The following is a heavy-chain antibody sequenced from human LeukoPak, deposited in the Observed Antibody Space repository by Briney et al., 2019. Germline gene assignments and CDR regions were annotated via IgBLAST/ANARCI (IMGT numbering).Heavy chain of an antibody. J-gene: IGHJ4*02. Sequence: GESLKISCKGSGYSFTSYWIGWVRQMPGKGLEWMGIIYPGDSDTRYSPSFQGQVTISADKSIRTAYLQWTSLKASDTAMYYCARSEFGFGELLGGSFEYWGQGTLVTVSS. CDR1: GYSFTSYW. V-gene: IGHV5-51*01. CDR2: IYPGDSDT. D-gene: IGHD3-10*01. CDR3: ARSEFGFGELLGGSFEY.